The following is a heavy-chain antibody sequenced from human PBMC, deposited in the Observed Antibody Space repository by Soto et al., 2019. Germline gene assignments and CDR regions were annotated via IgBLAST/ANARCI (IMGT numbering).Heavy chain of an antibody. J-gene: IGHJ4*02. V-gene: IGHV3-23*01. Sequence: GGSLRLSCAASGFTFSSYAMSWVRQAPGKGLEWVSAISGSGGSTYYADSEKGRFTISRDNSKNTLYLQMNSLRAEDTAVYYCAKDTAGYHDILTGPVGGVDYWGQGTLVTVSS. CDR3: AKDTAGYHDILTGPVGGVDY. D-gene: IGHD3-9*01. CDR2: ISGSGGST. CDR1: GFTFSSYA.